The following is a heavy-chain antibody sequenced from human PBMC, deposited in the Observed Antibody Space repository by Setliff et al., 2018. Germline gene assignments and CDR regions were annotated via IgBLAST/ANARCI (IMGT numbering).Heavy chain of an antibody. CDR1: GGSFSTYY. Sequence: PSETLSLTCAVYGGSFSTYYWIWIRQPPGKGLEWIGEINHSGSTNYNPSLKSRVTISVDTSKNQFSLKLSSVTAADTAVYYCARPKYYNFWSAYYFDYWGQGTLVTVSS. CDR3: ARPKYYNFWSAYYFDY. J-gene: IGHJ4*02. V-gene: IGHV4-34*01. CDR2: INHSGST. D-gene: IGHD3-3*01.